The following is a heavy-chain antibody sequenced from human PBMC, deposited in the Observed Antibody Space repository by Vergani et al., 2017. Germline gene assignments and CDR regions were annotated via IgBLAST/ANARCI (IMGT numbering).Heavy chain of an antibody. CDR1: GWSFSGYY. CDR2: INHSGST. V-gene: IGHV4-34*01. J-gene: IGHJ4*02. D-gene: IGHD6-13*01. Sequence: QVQLQQWGAGLLKPSETLSLTCAVYGWSFSGYYWSWIRQPPGKGLEGIGGINHSGSTNYHPSLKSRVTISVDTSKNQFSLKRSSVTAADTAVYYCARYGVAAAGTAFDYWGQGTLVTVSS. CDR3: ARYGVAAAGTAFDY.